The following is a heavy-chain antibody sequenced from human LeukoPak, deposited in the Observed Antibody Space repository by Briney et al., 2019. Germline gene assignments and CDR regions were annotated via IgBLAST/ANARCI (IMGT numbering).Heavy chain of an antibody. CDR1: GGTFSSYA. D-gene: IGHD3-9*01. Sequence: ASVKVSCKASGGTFSSYAISWVRQAPGQGLEWMGGIIPIFGTANYAQKFQGRVTITADKSTSTAYMELRSLRSDDTAVYYCARDLWYYDILTEKFDPWGQGTLVTVSS. CDR3: ARDLWYYDILTEKFDP. CDR2: IIPIFGTA. V-gene: IGHV1-69*06. J-gene: IGHJ5*02.